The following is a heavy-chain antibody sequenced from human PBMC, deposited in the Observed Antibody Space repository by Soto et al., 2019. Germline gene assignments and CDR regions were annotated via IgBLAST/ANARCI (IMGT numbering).Heavy chain of an antibody. CDR2: ISYDGSNK. D-gene: IGHD5-12*01. J-gene: IGHJ6*02. Sequence: PGGSLRLSCAASGFTFSSYGMHWVRQAPGKGLEWVAVISYDGSNKYYADSVKGRFTISRDNSKNTLYLQMNSLRAEDTAVYYCAKSSGYDYDYYYYGMDVWGQGTTVTVSS. CDR1: GFTFSSYG. V-gene: IGHV3-30*18. CDR3: AKSSGYDYDYYYYGMDV.